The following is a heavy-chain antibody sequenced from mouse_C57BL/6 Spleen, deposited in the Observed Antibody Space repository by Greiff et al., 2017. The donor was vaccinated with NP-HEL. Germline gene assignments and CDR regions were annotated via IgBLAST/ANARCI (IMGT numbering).Heavy chain of an antibody. CDR3: ARPTGTGAWLAY. V-gene: IGHV5-17*01. J-gene: IGHJ3*01. Sequence: DVMLVESGGGLVKPGGSLKLSCAASGFTFSDYGMHWVRQAPEKGLEWVAYISSGSSTFYYADTVKGRFTISRDNAKDTLFLQMTSLRSEDTAMYYCARPTGTGAWLAYWGQVTLVTVSA. D-gene: IGHD4-1*02. CDR1: GFTFSDYG. CDR2: ISSGSSTF.